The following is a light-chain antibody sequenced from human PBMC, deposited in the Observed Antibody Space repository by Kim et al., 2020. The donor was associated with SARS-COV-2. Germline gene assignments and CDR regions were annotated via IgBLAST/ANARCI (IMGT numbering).Light chain of an antibody. V-gene: IGKV3-20*01. CDR1: QSVSSSY. Sequence: PGERAPLACRASQSVSSSYLAWYQQKPGQAPRLLIYGASSRATGIPDRFSGSGSETDFTLTISRLEPEDFAVYYCQQYGSSPMYPFGQGTKLEI. CDR2: GAS. CDR3: QQYGSSPMYP. J-gene: IGKJ2*01.